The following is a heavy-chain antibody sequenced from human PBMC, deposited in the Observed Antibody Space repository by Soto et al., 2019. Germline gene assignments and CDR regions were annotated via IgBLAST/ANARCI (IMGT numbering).Heavy chain of an antibody. CDR2: IYSVGST. CDR1: GFTVSSNY. V-gene: IGHV3-66*01. Sequence: PGGSLRLSCAASGFTVSSNYMSWVRQAPGKGLEWVSVIYSVGSTYYADSVKGRFTISRDNSKNTLYLQMNSLRAEDTAVYYCARGLYSGWHYFDYWGQGTLVTVSS. J-gene: IGHJ4*02. CDR3: ARGLYSGWHYFDY. D-gene: IGHD5-12*01.